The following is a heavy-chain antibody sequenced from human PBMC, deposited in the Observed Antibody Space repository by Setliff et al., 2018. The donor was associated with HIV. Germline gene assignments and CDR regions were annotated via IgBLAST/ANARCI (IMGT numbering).Heavy chain of an antibody. D-gene: IGHD3-10*02. Sequence: SETLSLTCTVSGGSISGSGPGYYWGWVRQPPGGGLEWIGSVYYSGRSMYNPSLRSRVTISVDTSKNQLSLSVTSVTAADTAVYYCARRGRTGNSYVLSWFDPWGQGTLVTVSS. CDR2: VYYSGRS. CDR1: GGSISGSGPGYY. J-gene: IGHJ5*02. V-gene: IGHV4-39*07. CDR3: ARRGRTGNSYVLSWFDP.